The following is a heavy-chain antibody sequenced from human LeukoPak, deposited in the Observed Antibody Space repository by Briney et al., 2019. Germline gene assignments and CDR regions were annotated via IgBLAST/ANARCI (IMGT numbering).Heavy chain of an antibody. CDR3: ARDISGMDV. Sequence: PSETLSLTCAVYGGSFSGYYWSWIRQPPEKGLEWIGEINHSGSTNYNPSLKSRVTISLDTSKNQFSLKLSSVTAADTAVYYCARDISGMDVWGQGTTVTVSS. V-gene: IGHV4-34*01. CDR1: GGSFSGYY. J-gene: IGHJ6*02. D-gene: IGHD3-9*01. CDR2: INHSGST.